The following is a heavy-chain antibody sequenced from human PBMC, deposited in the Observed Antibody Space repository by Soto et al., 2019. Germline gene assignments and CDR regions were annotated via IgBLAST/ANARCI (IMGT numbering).Heavy chain of an antibody. CDR3: ARLGAFYQAMDS. V-gene: IGHV4-59*08. D-gene: IGHD2-2*01. CDR1: DGSLSPNY. Sequence: SETLPLTCTVSDGSLSPNYWSWIRQPPGKGLEWIGYIYYAGTTTYNPSLQSRVSISLDTSKNEVSLTLTSVTAADTAVYFCARLGAFYQAMDSWGQGTLVTVPQ. J-gene: IGHJ1*01. CDR2: IYYAGTT.